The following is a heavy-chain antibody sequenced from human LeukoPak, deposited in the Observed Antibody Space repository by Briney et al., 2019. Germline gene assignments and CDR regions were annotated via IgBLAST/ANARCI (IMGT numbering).Heavy chain of an antibody. V-gene: IGHV3-48*04. CDR3: ARGEWDLRD. CDR1: GFTFSSYS. CDR2: ISSSSSTI. Sequence: LSGGSLRLSCAASGFTFSSYSMNWVRQAPGKGLELVSYISSSSSTIYYADSVKGRFTISRDNAKNSLYLQMNSLRAEDTAFYYCARGEWDLRDWGQGTPVIVSS. D-gene: IGHD1-26*01. J-gene: IGHJ4*02.